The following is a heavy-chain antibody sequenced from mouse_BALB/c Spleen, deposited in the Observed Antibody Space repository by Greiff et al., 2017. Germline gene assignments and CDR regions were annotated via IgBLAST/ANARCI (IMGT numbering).Heavy chain of an antibody. CDR3: ARSGSKDYYAMDY. D-gene: IGHD4-1*01. J-gene: IGHJ4*01. V-gene: IGHV5-4*02. CDR2: ISDGGSYT. CDR1: GFTFSDYY. Sequence: EVQLVESGGGLVKPGGSLKLSCAASGFTFSDYYMYWVRQTPEKRLEWVATISDGGSYTYYPDSVKGRFTISRDNAKINLYLQMSSLKSEDTAMYYCARSGSKDYYAMDYWGQGTSVTVSS.